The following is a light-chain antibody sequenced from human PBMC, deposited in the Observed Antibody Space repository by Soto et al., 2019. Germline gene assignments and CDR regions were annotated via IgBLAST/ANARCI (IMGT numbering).Light chain of an antibody. CDR3: SSYTSRTSLSFV. Sequence: QSALTQPASVSGSPGQSITISCTGTSSDVGSYNLVSWYQQHPGKAPKLMIYEDSKRPSGVSNRFSASKSGKTASLTISGLQAEDEADYYCSSYTSRTSLSFVFGAGTKLTVL. CDR1: SSDVGSYNL. J-gene: IGLJ1*01. V-gene: IGLV2-14*02. CDR2: EDS.